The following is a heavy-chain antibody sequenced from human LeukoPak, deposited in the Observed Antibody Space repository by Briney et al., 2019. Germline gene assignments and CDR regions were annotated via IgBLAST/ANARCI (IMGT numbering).Heavy chain of an antibody. CDR2: IRSKAYGGTT. CDR3: TRAHRDYYDSSGYYYYYYYYMDV. CDR1: GFTFGDYA. V-gene: IGHV3-49*03. Sequence: GGSLRLSCTASGFTFGDYAMSWFRQAPGKGLEWVGFIRSKAYGGTTEYAASVKGRFTISRDDSKSIAYLQMNSLKTEDTAVYYCTRAHRDYYDSSGYYYYYYYYMDVWGKGTTVTVSS. J-gene: IGHJ6*03. D-gene: IGHD3-22*01.